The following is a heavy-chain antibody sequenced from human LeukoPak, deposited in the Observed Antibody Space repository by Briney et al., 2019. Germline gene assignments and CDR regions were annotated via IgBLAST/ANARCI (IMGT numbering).Heavy chain of an antibody. J-gene: IGHJ5*02. CDR2: IIPIFGTA. CDR1: VGTFSSYA. Sequence: AVKDSCKASVGTFSSYAISGVRQAPGQGREWMGGIIPIFGTANYPQKFQGRVTITADTSTSTAYMELSSLRSEDPAVYYCAGENAKYYDSSGGNWFDPWGEGTLVTVSS. D-gene: IGHD3-22*01. V-gene: IGHV1-69*06. CDR3: AGENAKYYDSSGGNWFDP.